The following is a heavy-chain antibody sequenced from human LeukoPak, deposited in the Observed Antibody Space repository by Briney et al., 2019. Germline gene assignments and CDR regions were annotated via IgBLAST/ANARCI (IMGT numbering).Heavy chain of an antibody. CDR1: GYTFTSYG. CDR3: ARNTAMVRPSHYFDY. Sequence: ASVKVSCKASGYTFTSYGISWVRQAPGQGLEWMGWISAYNGNTNYAQKLQGRVTMTTDTSTSTAYMELRSLRSDDTAVYYCARNTAMVRPSHYFDYWGQGTLVTVSS. V-gene: IGHV1-18*01. D-gene: IGHD5-18*01. J-gene: IGHJ4*02. CDR2: ISAYNGNT.